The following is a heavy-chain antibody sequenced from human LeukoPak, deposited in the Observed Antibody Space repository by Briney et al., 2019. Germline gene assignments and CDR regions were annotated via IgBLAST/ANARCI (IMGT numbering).Heavy chain of an antibody. CDR1: GFTFSSYA. Sequence: TGGSLRLSCAASGFTFSSYAMHWVRQAPGKGLEWVAVISYDGSNKYYADSVKGRLTISRDNSKNTLYLQMNSLRAEDTAVYYCARDLGRSSTSCYVDYYYYGMDVWGQGTTVTVSS. D-gene: IGHD2-2*01. CDR3: ARDLGRSSTSCYVDYYYYGMDV. CDR2: ISYDGSNK. J-gene: IGHJ6*02. V-gene: IGHV3-30-3*01.